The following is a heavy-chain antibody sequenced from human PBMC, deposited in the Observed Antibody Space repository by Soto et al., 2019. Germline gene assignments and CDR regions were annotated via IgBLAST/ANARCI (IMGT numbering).Heavy chain of an antibody. Sequence: PGGSLRLSCAASGFTFSGSAMHWVRQASGKGLEWVGRIRSKANSYATAYAASVKGRFTISRDDSKNTAYLQMNSLKTEDTAVYYCTRLKSGSYLADYWGQGTLVTVSS. D-gene: IGHD1-26*01. J-gene: IGHJ4*02. CDR2: IRSKANSYAT. CDR1: GFTFSGSA. V-gene: IGHV3-73*01. CDR3: TRLKSGSYLADY.